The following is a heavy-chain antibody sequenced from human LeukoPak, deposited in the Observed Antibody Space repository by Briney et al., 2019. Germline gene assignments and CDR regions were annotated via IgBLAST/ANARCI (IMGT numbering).Heavy chain of an antibody. CDR1: GGTFSSYT. D-gene: IGHD3-22*01. CDR3: ARGRSPLEDSIGLLDY. Sequence: ASVKVSCKASGGTFSSYTISWVRQAPGQGLEWMGGIIPIFGTANYAQKFQGRVTITADESTSTAYMELSSLRSEDTAVYYCARGRSPLEDSIGLLDYWGQGTLVTVSS. CDR2: IIPIFGTA. V-gene: IGHV1-69*01. J-gene: IGHJ4*02.